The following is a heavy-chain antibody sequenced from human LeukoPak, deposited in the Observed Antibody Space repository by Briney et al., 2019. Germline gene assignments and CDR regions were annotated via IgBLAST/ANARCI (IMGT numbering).Heavy chain of an antibody. V-gene: IGHV1-18*01. D-gene: IGHD3-22*01. J-gene: IGHJ5*02. Sequence: ASVKLSCKASGYTFTSYGISWVRQAPGQGLEWMGWISAYNGNTNYAQKLQGRVTMTTDTSTSTAYMELRRLRSDETAVYYCARARRITMIVVANNWFDPWGQGTLVTVSS. CDR1: GYTFTSYG. CDR3: ARARRITMIVVANNWFDP. CDR2: ISAYNGNT.